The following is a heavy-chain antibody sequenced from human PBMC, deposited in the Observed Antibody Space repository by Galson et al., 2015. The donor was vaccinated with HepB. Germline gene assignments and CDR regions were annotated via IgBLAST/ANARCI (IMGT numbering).Heavy chain of an antibody. CDR2: IYHSGST. CDR3: ARDWWGWFGSGEQHHSNGYFDY. Sequence: ETLSLTCTVSGYSISSGYYWGWLRQPPGKGLEWIGSIYHSGSTYYNPSLKSRVTISVDTSKNQFSLKLSSVTAADTAVYYCARDWWGWFGSGEQHHSNGYFDYWGQGTLVTVSS. V-gene: IGHV4-38-2*02. CDR1: GYSISSGYY. J-gene: IGHJ4*02. D-gene: IGHD3-10*01.